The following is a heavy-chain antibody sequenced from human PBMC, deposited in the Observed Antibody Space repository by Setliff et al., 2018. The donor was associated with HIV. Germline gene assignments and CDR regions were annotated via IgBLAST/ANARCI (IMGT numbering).Heavy chain of an antibody. D-gene: IGHD6-19*01. J-gene: IGHJ4*02. V-gene: IGHV1-18*01. CDR2: ISAYNGNT. Sequence: ASVKVSCKASGYTYTSYGISWVRQAPGQGLEWMGWISAYNGNTNYAQKLQGRVTMTRNTSISTAYMELSSLRSEDTAVYYCARVPYSSGYWGQGTLVTVSS. CDR1: GYTYTSYG. CDR3: ARVPYSSGY.